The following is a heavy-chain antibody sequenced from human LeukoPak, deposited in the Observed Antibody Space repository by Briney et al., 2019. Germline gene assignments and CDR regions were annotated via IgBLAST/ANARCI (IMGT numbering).Heavy chain of an antibody. J-gene: IGHJ6*03. CDR1: GGSISSYY. V-gene: IGHV4-4*07. CDR3: ARLSANPMNNDYYMDV. Sequence: PSETLSLTCTVSGGSISSYYWSWIRQPAGKGLEWIGRIYTSGSTNYNPSLKSRVTMSVDTSKNHFSLKLTSVTAADTAVYYCARLSANPMNNDYYMDVWGKGTTVTISS. D-gene: IGHD1/OR15-1a*01. CDR2: IYTSGST.